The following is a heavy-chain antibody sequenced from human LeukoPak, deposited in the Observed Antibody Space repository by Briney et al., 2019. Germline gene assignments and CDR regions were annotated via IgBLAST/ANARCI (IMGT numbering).Heavy chain of an antibody. CDR1: GFTFSSYE. V-gene: IGHV3-48*03. J-gene: IGHJ4*02. Sequence: GGSLRLSCAASGFTFSSYEMNWVRQAPGKGLEWVSYISSSGSTIYYADSVKGRFTISRDNAKNSLYLQMNSLRAEDTAAYYCARMAGAIFGGGFDYWGQGTLVTVSS. CDR2: ISSSGSTI. CDR3: ARMAGAIFGGGFDY. D-gene: IGHD3-3*01.